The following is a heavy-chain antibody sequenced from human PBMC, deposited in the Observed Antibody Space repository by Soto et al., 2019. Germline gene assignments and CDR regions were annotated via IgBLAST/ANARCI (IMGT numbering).Heavy chain of an antibody. CDR1: GGSFSGYY. Sequence: SETLSLTCAVYGGSFSGYYWSWIRQPPGKGLEWIGEINHSGSTNYNPSLKTRVTISVDKPKNQFSLKLSSVTAADTAVYYCARVFSGSYSDYWGQGTLVPSPQ. D-gene: IGHD1-26*01. CDR2: INHSGST. CDR3: ARVFSGSYSDY. J-gene: IGHJ4*02. V-gene: IGHV4-34*01.